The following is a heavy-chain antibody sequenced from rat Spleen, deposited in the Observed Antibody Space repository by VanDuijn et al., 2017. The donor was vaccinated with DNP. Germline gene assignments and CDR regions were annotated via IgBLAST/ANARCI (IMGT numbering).Heavy chain of an antibody. J-gene: IGHJ2*01. V-gene: IGHV5-20*01. CDR3: ATPTVTFDY. CDR2: ISYDGGST. D-gene: IGHD1-1*01. Sequence: EVQLVESGGDLVQPGRSLKLSCAASGFTFSDYYMAWVRQAPTKGLEWVAYISYDGGSTNYGDSVKGRFTISRDIAKSTLYLQMNSLRAEDTATYYCATPTVTFDYWGQGVMVTVSS. CDR1: GFTFSDYY.